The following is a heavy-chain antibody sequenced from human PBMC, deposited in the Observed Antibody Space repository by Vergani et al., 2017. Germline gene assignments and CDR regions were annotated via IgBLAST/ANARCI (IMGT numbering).Heavy chain of an antibody. V-gene: IGHV4-61*02. CDR3: ARRSGGYYSGGKVHPLRTAFDV. CDR1: GGSLSAGYYF. Sequence: QVQLQASGPGRVKPSQTLSLTCTMSGGSLSAGYYFWSWIRPPAGKGLEWLGHISASGNASHSPSLKTRVSMSVDTSKNQFSLTVTSVTAADTAIYFCARRSGGYYSGGKVHPLRTAFDVWGHGTVVTVSS. D-gene: IGHD2-15*01. CDR2: ISASGNA. J-gene: IGHJ3*01.